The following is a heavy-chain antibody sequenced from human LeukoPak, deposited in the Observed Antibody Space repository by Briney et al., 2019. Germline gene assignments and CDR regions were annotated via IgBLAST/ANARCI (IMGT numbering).Heavy chain of an antibody. CDR1: GYTFTGYD. D-gene: IGHD1-26*01. Sequence: ASVSVSCKASGYTFTGYDINWVRQAIGQGLEWMGWMNPSTGDTGYAQKFQGRVIMTRNTSVDTAFMELSGLGSEDTAVYYCTRGSLSGSSRDYWGQGTLVTVSS. J-gene: IGHJ4*02. CDR3: TRGSLSGSSRDY. V-gene: IGHV1-8*01. CDR2: MNPSTGDT.